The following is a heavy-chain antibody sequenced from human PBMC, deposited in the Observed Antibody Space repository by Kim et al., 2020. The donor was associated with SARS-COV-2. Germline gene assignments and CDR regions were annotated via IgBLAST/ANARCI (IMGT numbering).Heavy chain of an antibody. CDR2: MSGSGGST. Sequence: GGSLRLSCAASGFTFSSYAMSWVRQAPGKGLEWVSAMSGSGGSTYYADSVKGRFTISRDNSKNTLYLQMNSLRAEDTAVYYCAKENYYILTGFSHYGMDVWGQGTTVTVSS. J-gene: IGHJ6*02. CDR1: GFTFSSYA. D-gene: IGHD3-9*01. CDR3: AKENYYILTGFSHYGMDV. V-gene: IGHV3-23*01.